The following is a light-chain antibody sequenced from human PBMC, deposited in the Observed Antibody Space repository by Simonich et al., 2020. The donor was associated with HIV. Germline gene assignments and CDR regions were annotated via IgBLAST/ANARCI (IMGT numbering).Light chain of an antibody. J-gene: IGKJ1*01. CDR3: QESYSTWT. V-gene: IGKV1-5*03. CDR2: TAS. Sequence: DIQMTQSPSTLSASVGDRVTITCRASQSISTWLAWYQQKPGKAPNLLIYTASTLESGVPSRFSGSISGTEFTLTISSLQPDDFATYYCQESYSTWTFGQGTKVEIK. CDR1: QSISTW.